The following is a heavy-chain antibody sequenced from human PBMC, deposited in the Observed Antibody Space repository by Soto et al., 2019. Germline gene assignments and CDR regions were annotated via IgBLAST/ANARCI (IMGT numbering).Heavy chain of an antibody. CDR2: IHYSGST. J-gene: IGHJ4*02. CDR1: GDSIGTGGYY. D-gene: IGHD3-22*01. CDR3: ATNHGDISGRTPLLFDS. Sequence: QVQLQESGPGLVKPSQTLSLTCTVSGDSIGTGGYYWDWIRQHPGKGPEWIGYIHYSGSTYYNPSLKSRLTLSLDPSKNQFSLPLSSVTAADTAVYYCATNHGDISGRTPLLFDSWGQGTLVTVSS. V-gene: IGHV4-31*03.